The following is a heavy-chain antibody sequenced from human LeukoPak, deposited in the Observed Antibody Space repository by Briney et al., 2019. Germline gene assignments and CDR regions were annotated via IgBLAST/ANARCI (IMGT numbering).Heavy chain of an antibody. CDR2: IIPIFGTA. J-gene: IGHJ6*02. V-gene: IGHV1-69*13. Sequence: SVEVSCKASGGTFSSYAISWVRQAPGQGLEWMGGIIPIFGTANYAQKFQGRVTITADESTSTAYMERSSLRSEDTAVYYCARRGTYYYGSGRGSVGDYYYGMDVWGQGTTVTVSS. D-gene: IGHD3-10*01. CDR1: GGTFSSYA. CDR3: ARRGTYYYGSGRGSVGDYYYGMDV.